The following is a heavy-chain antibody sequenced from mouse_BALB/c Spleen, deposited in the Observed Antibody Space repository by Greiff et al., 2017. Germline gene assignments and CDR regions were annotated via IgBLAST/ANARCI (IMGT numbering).Heavy chain of an antibody. Sequence: EVQLQQSGPELVKPGASVKISCKASGYSFTGYYMHWVKQSHVKSLEWIGRINPYNGATSYNQNFKDKASLTVDKSSSTAYMELHSLTSEDSAVYYCARNAHYYAMDYWGQGTSVTVSS. J-gene: IGHJ4*01. CDR3: ARNAHYYAMDY. CDR1: GYSFTGYY. V-gene: IGHV1-31*01. CDR2: INPYNGAT.